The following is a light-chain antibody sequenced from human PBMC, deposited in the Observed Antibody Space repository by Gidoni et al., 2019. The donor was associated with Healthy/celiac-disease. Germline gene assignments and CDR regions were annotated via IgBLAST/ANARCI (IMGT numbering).Light chain of an antibody. CDR3: QQSYSTPIT. CDR2: AAS. J-gene: IGKJ5*01. CDR1: QSFSSS. Sequence: DIKMTQSPSSLSASVVDRVTITCRASQSFSSSLDWYQQKPGKAPKRLIYAASSLQSGVPSRFSGSGSGTDCTLTISSLQPEDFATYYCQQSYSTPITFGQGTRLEIK. V-gene: IGKV1-39*01.